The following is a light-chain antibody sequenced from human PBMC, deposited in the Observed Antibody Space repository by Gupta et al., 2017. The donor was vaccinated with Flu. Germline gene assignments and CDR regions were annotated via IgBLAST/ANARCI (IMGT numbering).Light chain of an antibody. Sequence: YMLTQPHSVAESPGKTITFSCTRSTGSIASNYVQWYQRRPGGSPTTVIYQHDQRPSGVPARFSGAIDSASTSASPTTSELKAEDDAYYYCPYYDSSSRGIFGGGTKLTVL. J-gene: IGLJ2*01. V-gene: IGLV6-57*01. CDR2: QHD. CDR1: TGSIASNY. CDR3: PYYDSSSRGI.